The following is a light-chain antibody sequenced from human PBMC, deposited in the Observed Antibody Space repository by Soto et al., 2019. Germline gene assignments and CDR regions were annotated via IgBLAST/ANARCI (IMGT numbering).Light chain of an antibody. J-gene: IGKJ4*01. CDR1: QSVSSN. Sequence: ELVMTQSPATLSVSPGGRATLSCRASQSVSSNLAWYQQKPGQAPRLLISGASTRATGIPARFSGSGSGTEFTLTISSLQSEDFAVYYCQQYSNWVTFGGGTKVEI. V-gene: IGKV3D-15*01. CDR2: GAS. CDR3: QQYSNWVT.